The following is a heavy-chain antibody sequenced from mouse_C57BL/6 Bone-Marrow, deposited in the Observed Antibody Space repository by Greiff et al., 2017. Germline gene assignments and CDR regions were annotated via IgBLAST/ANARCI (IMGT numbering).Heavy chain of an antibody. V-gene: IGHV5-6*01. CDR1: GFTFSSYG. CDR3: ARHGTTVVATDY. CDR2: ISSGGSYT. D-gene: IGHD1-1*01. J-gene: IGHJ2*01. Sequence: EVQGVESGGDLVKPGGSLKLSCAASGFTFSSYGMSWVRQTPDKRLEWVATISSGGSYTYYPDSVKGRFTISRDNAKNTLYLQMSSLKSEDTAMYYCARHGTTVVATDYWGQGTTPTVSS.